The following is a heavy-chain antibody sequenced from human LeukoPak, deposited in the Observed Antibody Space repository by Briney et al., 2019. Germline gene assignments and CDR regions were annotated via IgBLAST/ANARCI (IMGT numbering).Heavy chain of an antibody. J-gene: IGHJ4*02. CDR3: ARVFGAGYSDY. CDR2: IKQDGSEK. V-gene: IGHV3-7*01. D-gene: IGHD4/OR15-4a*01. CDR1: GFTFSSYW. Sequence: GGSLRLSCAASGFTFSSYWMSRVRQAPGKGLEWVANIKQDGSEKYYVDSVKGRVTISRDNAKNSLYLQMNSLRAEDTAVYYCARVFGAGYSDYWGQGTLVTVSS.